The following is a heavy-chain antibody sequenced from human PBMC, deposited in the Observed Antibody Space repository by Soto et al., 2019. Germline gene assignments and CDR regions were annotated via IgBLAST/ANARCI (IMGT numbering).Heavy chain of an antibody. CDR3: AXHFSVDYFDY. V-gene: IGHV4-39*01. CDR2: IYYSGTT. Sequence: PSETLSLTCTVSGDSITINPYFWAWILHPPGKGLEWIGSIYYSGTTYYNPSLKSRVTISVDRSKNQFSLKLSSVTAADTAVYYCAXHFSVDYFDYWGQGALVTVSS. J-gene: IGHJ4*02. CDR1: GDSITINPYF.